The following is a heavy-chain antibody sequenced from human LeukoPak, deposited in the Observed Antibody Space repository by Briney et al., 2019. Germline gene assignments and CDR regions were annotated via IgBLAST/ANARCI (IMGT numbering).Heavy chain of an antibody. D-gene: IGHD2-2*01. CDR2: IIPIFGTA. Sequence: SVKVSCKASGGTFSSYAISWVRQAPGQGLEWMGGIIPIFGTANYAQKFQGRVTITTDESTSTAYMELSSLRSEDTAVYYCARGRYYCSSTSCHDHDAFDIWGQGTMVTVSS. V-gene: IGHV1-69*05. CDR3: ARGRYYCSSTSCHDHDAFDI. J-gene: IGHJ3*02. CDR1: GGTFSSYA.